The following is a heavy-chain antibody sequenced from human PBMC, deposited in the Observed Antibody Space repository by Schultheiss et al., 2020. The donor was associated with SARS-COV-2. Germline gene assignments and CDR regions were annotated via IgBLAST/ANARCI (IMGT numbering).Heavy chain of an antibody. V-gene: IGHV1-2*02. D-gene: IGHD6-19*01. Sequence: ASVKVSCKASGYTFTGYYMHWVRQAPGQGLEWMGWINPNSGGTNYAQKFQGRVTMTRDTSISTAYMELSRLRSDDTAVYYCARDPVSTRAVAEVYYYYGMDVWGQGTTVTVSS. CDR3: ARDPVSTRAVAEVYYYYGMDV. CDR2: INPNSGGT. J-gene: IGHJ6*02. CDR1: GYTFTGYY.